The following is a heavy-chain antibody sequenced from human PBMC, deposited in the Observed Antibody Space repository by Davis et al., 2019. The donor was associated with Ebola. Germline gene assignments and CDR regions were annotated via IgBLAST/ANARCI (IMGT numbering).Heavy chain of an antibody. CDR3: ARDFDGGNYYFDY. Sequence: SVKVSCKTSGGSFSSHPSSWVRQAPRQGLEWMGGIIPIFDTPHYEQKFQGRITITADASTSTAYMELSSLRSEDTATYFCARDFDGGNYYFDYWGPGTPVTVSS. V-gene: IGHV1-69*13. J-gene: IGHJ4*02. D-gene: IGHD3-9*01. CDR1: GGSFSSHP. CDR2: IIPIFDTP.